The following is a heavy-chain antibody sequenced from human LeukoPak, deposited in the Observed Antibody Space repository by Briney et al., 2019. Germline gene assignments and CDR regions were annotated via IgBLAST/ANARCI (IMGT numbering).Heavy chain of an antibody. CDR1: GLRFRNYG. V-gene: IGHV3-48*02. J-gene: IGHJ6*02. CDR3: AIRGYYDTTYAYDYHAMDV. D-gene: IGHD3-22*01. CDR2: ISGSSRTI. Sequence: GGSLRLSCVVSGLRFRNYGMHWVRQAPGKGLEWVSYISGSSRTIYYADSVKGRFTISRDNAKNSLHLQINSLRDEDTAVYYCAIRGYYDTTYAYDYHAMDVWGQGTAVTVSS.